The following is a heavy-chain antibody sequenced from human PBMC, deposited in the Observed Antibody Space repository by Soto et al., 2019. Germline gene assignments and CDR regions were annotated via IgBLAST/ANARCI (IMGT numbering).Heavy chain of an antibody. J-gene: IGHJ4*02. D-gene: IGHD3-22*01. CDR1: GGSISSGGYY. CDR2: IYYSGST. Sequence: SETLSLTCTVSGGSISSGGYYWSWIRQHPGKGLEWIGYIYYSGSTYYNPSLKSRVTISVDTSKNQFSLKLSSVTAADTAVYYCARMHYDSSGYYYFDYWGQGTLVTVSS. V-gene: IGHV4-31*03. CDR3: ARMHYDSSGYYYFDY.